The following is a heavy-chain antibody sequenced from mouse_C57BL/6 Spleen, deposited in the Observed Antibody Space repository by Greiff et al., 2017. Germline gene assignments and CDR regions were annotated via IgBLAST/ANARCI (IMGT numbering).Heavy chain of an antibody. J-gene: IGHJ4*01. V-gene: IGHV1-4*01. CDR3: ARGEIYYAMDY. CDR2: INPSSGYT. Sequence: VKLQQSGAELARPGASVKMSCKASGYTFTSYTMHWVKQRPGQGLEWIGYINPSSGYTKYNQKFKDKATLTADKSSSTAYMQLSSLTSEDSAVYYCARGEIYYAMDYWGQGTSVTVSS. CDR1: GYTFTSYT.